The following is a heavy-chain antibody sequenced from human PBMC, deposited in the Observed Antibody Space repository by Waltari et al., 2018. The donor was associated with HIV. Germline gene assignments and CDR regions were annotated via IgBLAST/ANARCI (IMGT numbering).Heavy chain of an antibody. V-gene: IGHV4-31*03. J-gene: IGHJ5*02. CDR3: ARGGRDGYNQRPPRFDP. CDR1: GGSISSGGYY. D-gene: IGHD3-16*01. CDR2: IYYSGST. Sequence: QVQLQESGPGLVKPSQTLSLTCTVSGGSISSGGYYWSWIRQHPGKGLEWIGYIYYSGSTYYNPSLKSRVTISVDTSKNQFSLKLSSVTAADTAVYYCARGGRDGYNQRPPRFDPWGQGTLVTVSS.